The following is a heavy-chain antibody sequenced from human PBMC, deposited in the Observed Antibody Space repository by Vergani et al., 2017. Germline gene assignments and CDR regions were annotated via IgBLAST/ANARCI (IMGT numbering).Heavy chain of an antibody. CDR1: GGSISSYY. CDR3: AREAGRNYYGSENWFDP. Sequence: QVQLQESGPGLVKPSETLFLTCTVSGGSISSYYWSWIRQPPGKGLEWIGYIDYSGSTNYNPSLKSRVTISVDTSKNQFSLKLSSVTAADTAVYYCAREAGRNYYGSENWFDPWGQGTLVTVSS. D-gene: IGHD3-10*01. J-gene: IGHJ5*02. V-gene: IGHV4-59*01. CDR2: IDYSGST.